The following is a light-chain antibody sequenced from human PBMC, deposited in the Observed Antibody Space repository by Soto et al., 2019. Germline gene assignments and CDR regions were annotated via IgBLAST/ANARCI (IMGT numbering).Light chain of an antibody. V-gene: IGKV3-15*01. Sequence: EIVMTQSPATLSVSPGERATLSCRASQSVNSNLAWYQQKPGHSPRLLIYGASTRVTGIPARFSGSGSGTEFTLTNSSLQSEDFAIYYCQQHNSWPPVFGQGTKLEIK. CDR2: GAS. J-gene: IGKJ2*01. CDR3: QQHNSWPPV. CDR1: QSVNSN.